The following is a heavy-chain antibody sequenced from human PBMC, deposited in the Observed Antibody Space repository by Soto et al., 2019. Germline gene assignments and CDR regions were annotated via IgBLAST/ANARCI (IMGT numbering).Heavy chain of an antibody. Sequence: EVQLVESGGGLVQPGGSLRLSCSASGFTFSNYWMNWVRQAPGKGLEWVANIKPEVGEEYYVDSVKGRFTISRDNAKNSLYLQMNNLRDDDTARYCCVRDAHRGGDYDYWGQGALVTGSS. J-gene: IGHJ4*02. D-gene: IGHD3-16*01. CDR3: VRDAHRGGDYDY. V-gene: IGHV3-7*01. CDR1: GFTFSNYW. CDR2: IKPEVGEE.